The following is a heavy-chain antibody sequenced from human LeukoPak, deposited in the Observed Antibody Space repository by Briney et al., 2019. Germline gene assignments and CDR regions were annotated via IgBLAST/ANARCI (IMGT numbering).Heavy chain of an antibody. Sequence: PGGSLRLSCAASGFTFDDYAMHWVRQAPGKGLEWVSGISWNSGSIGYADSVKGRFTISRDNAKNSLYLQMNSLRAEDTALYYCAKDIRAIYGGYDYFDYWGQGTLVTVSS. CDR3: AKDIRAIYGGYDYFDY. V-gene: IGHV3-9*01. D-gene: IGHD5-12*01. CDR2: ISWNSGSI. J-gene: IGHJ4*02. CDR1: GFTFDDYA.